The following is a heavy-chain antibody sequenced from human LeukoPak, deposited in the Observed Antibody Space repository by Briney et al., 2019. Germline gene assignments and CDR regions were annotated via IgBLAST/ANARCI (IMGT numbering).Heavy chain of an antibody. CDR2: ISSSSYI. D-gene: IGHD1-1*01. Sequence: GGSLRLSCAASGFTFSSYSMNWVRQAPGKGLEWVSSISSSSYIYYADSVKGRFTISRDNAKNSLYLQMNSLRAEDTAVYYCKSGGAAPGSFDYWGQGTLVTVSP. J-gene: IGHJ4*02. CDR3: KSGGAAPGSFDY. V-gene: IGHV3-21*01. CDR1: GFTFSSYS.